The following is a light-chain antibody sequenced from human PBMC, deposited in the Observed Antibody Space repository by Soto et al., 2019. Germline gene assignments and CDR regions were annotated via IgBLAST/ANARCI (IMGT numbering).Light chain of an antibody. CDR3: QQYGDLPRT. J-gene: IGKJ1*01. CDR1: QSVSSSY. CDR2: GAS. Sequence: EIVLTQSPGTLSLSPGERATLSCRASQSVSSSYLAWYQQKPGQAPRLLMYGASSRATGISDRFSGSGSGTDFPLTISRLEPEDFAMYYCQQYGDLPRTFGQGTKVEIK. V-gene: IGKV3-20*01.